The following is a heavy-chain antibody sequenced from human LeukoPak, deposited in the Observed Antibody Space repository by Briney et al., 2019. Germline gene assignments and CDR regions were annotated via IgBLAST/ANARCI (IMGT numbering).Heavy chain of an antibody. J-gene: IGHJ6*03. CDR2: INHSGST. V-gene: IGHV4-34*01. CDR1: GGSLSGYY. D-gene: IGHD6-13*01. CDR3: ARRYSSSWGPYYYYMDV. Sequence: SETLSLTCAVYGGSLSGYYWSWIRQPPGKGLEWIGEINHSGSTNYNPSLKSRVTISVDTSKNQFSLKLSSVTTADTAVYCCARRYSSSWGPYYYYMDVWGKGTTVTVSS.